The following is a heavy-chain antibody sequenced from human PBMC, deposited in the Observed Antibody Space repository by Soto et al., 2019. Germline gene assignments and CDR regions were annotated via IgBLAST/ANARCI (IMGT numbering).Heavy chain of an antibody. CDR3: AGDTYYYGSGSSGGVY. CDR2: ISAYNGNT. D-gene: IGHD3-10*01. CDR1: GYTFTSYG. J-gene: IGHJ4*02. V-gene: IGHV1-18*01. Sequence: QVQLVQSGAEVKKPGASVKVSCKASGYTFTSYGISWVRQAPGQGLEWMGWISAYNGNTNYAQKLQGRVTMTTDTSTSTAYMELRSPRSDDTAVYYCAGDTYYYGSGSSGGVYWGQGTLVTVSS.